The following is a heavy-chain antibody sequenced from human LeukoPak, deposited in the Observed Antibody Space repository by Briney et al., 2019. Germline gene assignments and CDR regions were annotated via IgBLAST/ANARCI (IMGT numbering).Heavy chain of an antibody. J-gene: IGHJ6*02. CDR1: GFTFSSYS. V-gene: IGHV3-21*01. CDR2: ISSSSSYI. D-gene: IGHD2-2*03. Sequence: GGSLRLSCAASGFTFSSYSMNWVRQAPGKGLEWVSSISSSSSYIYYADSVKGRFTISRDNAKNSLYLQMNSLRAEDTAVYYCARTGYCGSTSCYYYHYGMDVWGQGTTVTVSS. CDR3: ARTGYCGSTSCYYYHYGMDV.